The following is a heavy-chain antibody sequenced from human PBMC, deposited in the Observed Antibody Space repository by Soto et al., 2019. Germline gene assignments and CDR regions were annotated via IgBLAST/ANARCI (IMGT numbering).Heavy chain of an antibody. CDR1: GYTFTSYA. CDR3: ATNPQHSGRPRI. CDR2: INAGNGNT. V-gene: IGHV1-3*01. Sequence: GASVKVSCKASGYTFTSYAMHWVRQAPGQRLEWMGWINAGNGNTNYAQKFQGRVTISRDVSTSTAYMEMSSLRSEDTAVYYCATNPQHSGRPRIWGQGTMVTVSS. D-gene: IGHD1-26*01. J-gene: IGHJ3*01.